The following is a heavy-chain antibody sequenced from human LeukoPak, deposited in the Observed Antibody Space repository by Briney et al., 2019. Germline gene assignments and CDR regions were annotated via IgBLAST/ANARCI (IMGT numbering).Heavy chain of an antibody. D-gene: IGHD4-17*01. CDR2: IYYSGST. V-gene: IGHV4-59*01. CDR3: ARDKDYGDSMGYFDY. CDR1: GGSISSYY. J-gene: IGHJ4*02. Sequence: SETLSLTCTVSGGSISSYYWSWIRQPPGKGLEWIGYIYYSGSTNYNPSLKSRVTMSVDTSKNQFSLKLSSVTAADTAVYYCARDKDYGDSMGYFDYWGQGTLVTVSS.